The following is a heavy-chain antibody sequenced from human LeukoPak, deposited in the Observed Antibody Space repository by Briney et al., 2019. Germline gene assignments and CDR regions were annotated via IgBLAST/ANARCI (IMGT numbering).Heavy chain of an antibody. CDR3: AKDRTPRITIFGVAHYGMDV. CDR2: ISGSGGST. J-gene: IGHJ6*02. D-gene: IGHD3-3*01. V-gene: IGHV3-23*01. Sequence: GGSLRLSCAASGFTFSSYAMSWVRQAPGKGLEGVSAISGSGGSTYYADSVKGRFTISRDNSKNTLYLQMNSLRAEDTAVYYCAKDRTPRITIFGVAHYGMDVWGQGTTVTVSS. CDR1: GFTFSSYA.